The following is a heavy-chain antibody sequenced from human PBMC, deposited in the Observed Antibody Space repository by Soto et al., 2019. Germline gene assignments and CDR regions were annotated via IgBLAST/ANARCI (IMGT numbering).Heavy chain of an antibody. J-gene: IGHJ4*02. V-gene: IGHV4-34*01. Sequence: QVQLQQWGAGLLKPSETLSLTCAVYGGSFSGYYWSWIRQPPGKGLEWIGEINHSGSTNYNPSLKSRVTISVDPSKNQFSLKLSSVTAADTAVYYCARGRSKPDGSGRSRSYFDYWGQGTLVTVSS. CDR2: INHSGST. CDR1: GGSFSGYY. CDR3: ARGRSKPDGSGRSRSYFDY. D-gene: IGHD3-10*01.